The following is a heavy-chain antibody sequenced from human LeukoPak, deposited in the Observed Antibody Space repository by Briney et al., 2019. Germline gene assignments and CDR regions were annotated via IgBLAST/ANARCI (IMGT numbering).Heavy chain of an antibody. CDR2: IYYSGST. CDR1: GGSISSYY. V-gene: IGHV4-59*01. J-gene: IGHJ6*03. CDR3: TRGDYYYYYYMDV. Sequence: TSETLSLTCTVSGGSISSYYWNWIRQPPGKGLEWIGFIYYSGSTNYHPSVKSRVTISVDTSKNQFSLRLTSVTAADTAVYYCTRGDYYYYYYMDVWGKGTTVTVSS.